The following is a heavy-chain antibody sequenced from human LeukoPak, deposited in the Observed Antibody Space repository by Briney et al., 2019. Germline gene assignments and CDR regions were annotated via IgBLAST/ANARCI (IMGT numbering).Heavy chain of an antibody. V-gene: IGHV3-30*18. CDR3: AKDAAGVTGY. D-gene: IGHD2-8*02. Sequence: PGGSLRLSCAASGFTFSSYGMHWVRQAPGKGLEWVAVISYVGSNKYYADSVKGRFTISRDNSKNTLYLQMNSLRAEDTAVYYCAKDAAGVTGYWGQGTLVTVSS. CDR1: GFTFSSYG. CDR2: ISYVGSNK. J-gene: IGHJ4*02.